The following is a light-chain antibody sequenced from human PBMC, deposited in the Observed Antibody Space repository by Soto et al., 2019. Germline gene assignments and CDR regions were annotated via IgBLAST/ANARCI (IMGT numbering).Light chain of an antibody. CDR3: QQYGSLIT. CDR2: GAS. CDR1: QSVSSSY. J-gene: IGKJ5*01. Sequence: EILIAQSPATLSVSPVERAALSCRASQSVSSSYLAWYQQKPGQAPRLLIYGASSRATGIPDRFSGSGSGTDFTLTISRLEPEDFAVYYCQQYGSLITFGQGTRLEIK. V-gene: IGKV3-20*01.